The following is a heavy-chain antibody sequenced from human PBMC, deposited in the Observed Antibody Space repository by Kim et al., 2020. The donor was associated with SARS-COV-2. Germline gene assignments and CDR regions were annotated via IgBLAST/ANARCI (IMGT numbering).Heavy chain of an antibody. D-gene: IGHD5-12*01. CDR3: ARDGGIVATPAFDI. J-gene: IGHJ3*02. Sequence: ADSVKGRFTIPRDNAKNSLYLQMNSLRAEDTAVYYCARDGGIVATPAFDIWGQGTMVTVSS. V-gene: IGHV3-21*01.